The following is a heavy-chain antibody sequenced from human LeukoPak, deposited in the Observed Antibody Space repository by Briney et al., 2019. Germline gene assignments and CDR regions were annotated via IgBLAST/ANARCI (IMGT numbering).Heavy chain of an antibody. D-gene: IGHD3-16*01. V-gene: IGHV1-2*02. J-gene: IGHJ2*01. CDR2: ISPNSGGT. CDR1: GYTFTGYY. Sequence: ASVKVSCKASGYTFTGYYMHWVRQAPGQGLEWMGWISPNSGGTNYAQKFQGRVIMTRDTSISTAYMELSRLRSDDTAVYYCARAPGGGIYWYFDLWGRGTLVTVSS. CDR3: ARAPGGGIYWYFDL.